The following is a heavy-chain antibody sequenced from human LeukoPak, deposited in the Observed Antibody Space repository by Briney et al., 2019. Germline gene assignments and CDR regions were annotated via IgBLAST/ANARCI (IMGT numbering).Heavy chain of an antibody. CDR1: GSMYNYY. V-gene: IGHV4-59*01. CDR3: ARVGVGATRWFDP. D-gene: IGHD1-26*01. J-gene: IGHJ5*02. CDR2: IYYSGST. Sequence: SETLSLTCTVSGSMYNYYWSWIRQPPGKGLEWIGYIYYSGSTNYNPSLKSRVTISVDTSKNQFSLKLSSVTAADTAVYYCARVGVGATRWFDPWGQGTLVTVSS.